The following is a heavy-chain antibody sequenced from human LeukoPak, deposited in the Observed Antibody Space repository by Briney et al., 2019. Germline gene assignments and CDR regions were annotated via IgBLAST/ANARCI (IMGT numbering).Heavy chain of an antibody. D-gene: IGHD6-6*01. V-gene: IGHV3-33*08. CDR3: AREVAYSSFFEAFDI. J-gene: IGHJ3*02. Sequence: PGGSLRLSCAASGFTFSSYGMHWVRQAPGKGLEWVAVIWYDGSNKYYTDSVKGRFTISRDNSKNTLYLQMNSLRAEDTAVCYCAREVAYSSFFEAFDIWGQGTMVTVSS. CDR1: GFTFSSYG. CDR2: IWYDGSNK.